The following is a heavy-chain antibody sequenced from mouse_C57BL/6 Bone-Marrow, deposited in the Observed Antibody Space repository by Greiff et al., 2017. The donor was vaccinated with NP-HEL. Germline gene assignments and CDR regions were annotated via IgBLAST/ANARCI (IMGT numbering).Heavy chain of an antibody. CDR3: VRDSGYAFDY. J-gene: IGHJ2*01. D-gene: IGHD3-2*02. Sequence: QVQLQQPGTELVKPGASVKLSCKASGYTFTSYWMYWVKQRPGQGLDWIGNINPSNGATNYNEKFKSKATLTVDKSSSTAYMQLSSLTSEDSAVYYCVRDSGYAFDYWGQGTTLTVSS. CDR2: INPSNGAT. CDR1: GYTFTSYW. V-gene: IGHV1-53*01.